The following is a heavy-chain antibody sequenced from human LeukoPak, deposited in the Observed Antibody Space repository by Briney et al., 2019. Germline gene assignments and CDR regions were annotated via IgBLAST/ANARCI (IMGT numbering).Heavy chain of an antibody. D-gene: IGHD2-2*01. CDR1: GFTFSSYG. V-gene: IGHV3-33*01. Sequence: GRSLRLSCAASGFTFSSYGMHWVRQAPGKGLEWVAVIWYDGSNKYYADSVKGRFTISRDNSKNTLYLQMNSLRAEDTAVYYCARDPIGCSSTSCYGDYWGQGTLVTVSS. CDR2: IWYDGSNK. J-gene: IGHJ4*02. CDR3: ARDPIGCSSTSCYGDY.